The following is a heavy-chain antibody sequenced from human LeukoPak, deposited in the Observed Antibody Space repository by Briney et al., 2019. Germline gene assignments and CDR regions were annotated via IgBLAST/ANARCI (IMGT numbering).Heavy chain of an antibody. D-gene: IGHD1-20*01. V-gene: IGHV4-59*08. Sequence: SETLSLTCSVSGGSISSYYWSWIRQPPVKGLEWIGYISYSGSTNYNPSLKSRVTMSVDTSKNQFSLILISVTAADTAVYYCARHGNWNPFDYWGQGTLVTVSS. CDR2: ISYSGST. CDR1: GGSISSYY. CDR3: ARHGNWNPFDY. J-gene: IGHJ4*02.